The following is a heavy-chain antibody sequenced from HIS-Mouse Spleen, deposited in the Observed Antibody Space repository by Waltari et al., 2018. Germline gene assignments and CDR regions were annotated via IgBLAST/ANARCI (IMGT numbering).Heavy chain of an antibody. J-gene: IGHJ2*01. V-gene: IGHV4-39*07. Sequence: LQLQESGPGLVKPSETLSLTCPVSGGSISISSYYWGWIRHPPGKGLEWLGSIYYSGSTYYNPSLKSRVTISVDTSKNQFSLKLSSVTAADTAVYYCAREIPYSSSWYDWYFDLWGRGTLVTVSS. D-gene: IGHD6-13*01. CDR3: AREIPYSSSWYDWYFDL. CDR1: GGSISISSYY. CDR2: IYYSGST.